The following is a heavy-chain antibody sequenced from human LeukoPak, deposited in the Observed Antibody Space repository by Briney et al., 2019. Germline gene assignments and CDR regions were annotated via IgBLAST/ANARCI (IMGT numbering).Heavy chain of an antibody. Sequence: PSETLSLTCAVYGGSFSGYYWSWIRQPPGKGLEWIGEINHSGSTNYNPSLKSRVTISVDTSKNQFSLKLSSVTAADTAVYYCARADITMVRGVTYYYYYYMDVWGKGTTVTVSS. CDR2: INHSGST. V-gene: IGHV4-34*01. J-gene: IGHJ6*03. CDR1: GGSFSGYY. CDR3: ARADITMVRGVTYYYYYYMDV. D-gene: IGHD3-10*01.